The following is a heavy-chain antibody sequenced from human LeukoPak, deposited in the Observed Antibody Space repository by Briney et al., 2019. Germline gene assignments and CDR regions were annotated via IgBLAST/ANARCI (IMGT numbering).Heavy chain of an antibody. J-gene: IGHJ4*02. Sequence: GGSLRLSCAVSGITLSNYGMSWVRQAPGKGLEWVAGISDSAGSTNYADSVKGRFTISRDNRKNTLHPQMNSLRAEDTAVYFCAKRGVVIRVILVGFHKEAYYFDSWGQGALVTVSS. CDR2: ISDSAGST. CDR3: AKRGVVIRVILVGFHKEAYYFDS. D-gene: IGHD3-10*01. V-gene: IGHV3-23*01. CDR1: GITLSNYG.